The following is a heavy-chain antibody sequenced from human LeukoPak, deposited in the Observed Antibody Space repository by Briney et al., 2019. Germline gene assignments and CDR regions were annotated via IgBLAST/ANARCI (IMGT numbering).Heavy chain of an antibody. J-gene: IGHJ4*02. CDR3: AKDSSGAY. D-gene: IGHD3-22*01. Sequence: PGGSLRLSCAASGFTFSSYWMSGLRQARGGGLEWVANIKQEGHEKYYVDSVKSRFTISRNNTKNSLYLQMNSLRAEDTAVYYCAKDSSGAYWGQGTLVIVSS. CDR1: GFTFSSYW. V-gene: IGHV3-7*01. CDR2: IKQEGHEK.